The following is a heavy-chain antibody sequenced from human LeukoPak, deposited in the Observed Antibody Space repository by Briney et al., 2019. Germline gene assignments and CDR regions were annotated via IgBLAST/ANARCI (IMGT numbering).Heavy chain of an antibody. Sequence: GGSLRLSCAASGFTFSSYAMHWVHQALGKGLEWVAVISYDGSNKYYADSVKGRFTISRDNSKNTLYLQMNSLRAEDTAVYYCARDLTELYSSGWYDYWGQGTLVTVSS. D-gene: IGHD6-19*01. J-gene: IGHJ4*02. CDR2: ISYDGSNK. V-gene: IGHV3-30*04. CDR3: ARDLTELYSSGWYDY. CDR1: GFTFSSYA.